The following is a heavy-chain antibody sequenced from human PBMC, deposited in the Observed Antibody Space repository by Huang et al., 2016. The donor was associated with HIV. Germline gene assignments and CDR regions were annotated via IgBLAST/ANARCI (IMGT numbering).Heavy chain of an antibody. Sequence: QVQLVQSGAEVKNPGASVRVSCKASGYTFTDSNIHWVRQAPGQGLGGVGVINPKRGGTSYAQRFQGRVTMTRETTISTVHMDRRRIQSDDTAVYFCARDWSFGSSTSPADWGQGTLVTVSS. CDR1: GYTFTDSN. V-gene: IGHV1-2*02. J-gene: IGHJ4*02. CDR2: INPKRGGT. D-gene: IGHD6-6*01. CDR3: ARDWSFGSSTSPAD.